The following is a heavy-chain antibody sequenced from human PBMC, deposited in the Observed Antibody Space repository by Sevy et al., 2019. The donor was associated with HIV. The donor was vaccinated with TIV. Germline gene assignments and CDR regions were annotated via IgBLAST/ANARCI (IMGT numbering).Heavy chain of an antibody. CDR3: ARGVTIFGVDYYFQH. J-gene: IGHJ1*01. Sequence: ASVKVSCKASGNTFTVYYMYWVRQAPGQGLEWMGWINPNSGDTNYAQKFQGRVTVTSDTSISTAYMELSSLRSDDTAVYYCARGVTIFGVDYYFQHWGQGTLVTVSS. CDR2: INPNSGDT. CDR1: GNTFTVYY. V-gene: IGHV1-2*02. D-gene: IGHD3-3*01.